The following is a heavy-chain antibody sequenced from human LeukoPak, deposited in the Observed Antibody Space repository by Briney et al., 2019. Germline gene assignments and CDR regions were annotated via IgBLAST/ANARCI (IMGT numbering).Heavy chain of an antibody. CDR2: IYYSGST. Sequence: SETLSLTCTVSGGSISGYYWSWIRQPPGKGLEWLGHIYYSGSTSYNPSLKSRITISVDPSKNQFSLRLSSVTAADTAVYYCAREASTYYYDSSGYYPNWFDPWGQGTLATVSS. J-gene: IGHJ5*02. CDR3: AREASTYYYDSSGYYPNWFDP. V-gene: IGHV4-59*01. D-gene: IGHD3-22*01. CDR1: GGSISGYY.